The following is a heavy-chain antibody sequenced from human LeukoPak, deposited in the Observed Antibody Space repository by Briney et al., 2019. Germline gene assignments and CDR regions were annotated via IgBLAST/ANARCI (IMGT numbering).Heavy chain of an antibody. Sequence: PGGSLRLSCAASGFTVSSNYMNWVRQAPGKGLEWVSAISGSGDSSYYADSVKGRSTISRDNSKNTLYLQMNSLRAEDTAVYYCAKAVGPTRNYFDYWGQGTLVTVSS. J-gene: IGHJ4*02. CDR2: ISGSGDSS. V-gene: IGHV3-23*01. D-gene: IGHD2-2*01. CDR1: GFTVSSNY. CDR3: AKAVGPTRNYFDY.